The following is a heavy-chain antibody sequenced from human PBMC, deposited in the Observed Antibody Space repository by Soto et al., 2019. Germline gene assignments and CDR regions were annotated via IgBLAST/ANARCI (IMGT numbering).Heavy chain of an antibody. Sequence: PSETLSLTCAVYGGSFSGFYWSWIRQTPGKGLEWIAYIYYSGGTNYNPSLESRVTISVDTSKNQFSLKLSSVTATDTAVYYCARDGNHYDTSGYYSVWGQGILVTVSS. J-gene: IGHJ4*01. CDR1: GGSFSGFY. V-gene: IGHV4-59*01. CDR3: ARDGNHYDTSGYYSV. CDR2: IYYSGGT. D-gene: IGHD3-22*01.